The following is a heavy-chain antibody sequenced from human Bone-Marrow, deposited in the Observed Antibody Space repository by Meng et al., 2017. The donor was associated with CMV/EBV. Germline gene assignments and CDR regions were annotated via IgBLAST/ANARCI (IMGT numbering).Heavy chain of an antibody. Sequence: SETLSLTCTVSGGSISSSSYYWSWIRQPPGKGLEWIGYIYYSGSTNYNPSLKSRVTISVDTSKNQFSLKLSSVTAADTAVYYCARAPSGPWGQGTLVTLSS. CDR2: IYYSGST. V-gene: IGHV4-61*01. CDR3: ARAPSGP. J-gene: IGHJ5*02. CDR1: GGSISSSSYY.